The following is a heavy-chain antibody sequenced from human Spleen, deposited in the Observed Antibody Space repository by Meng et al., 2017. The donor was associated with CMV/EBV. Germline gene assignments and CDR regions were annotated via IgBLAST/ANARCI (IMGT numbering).Heavy chain of an antibody. Sequence: GESLKIPCAASGFTFSSYAMHWVRQAPGKGLEWVAVISYDGSNKYYADSVKGRFTISRDNSKNTLYLQMNSLRAEDTAVYYCARANGDYVDAFDMWGQGTMVTVSS. D-gene: IGHD4-17*01. CDR3: ARANGDYVDAFDM. CDR1: GFTFSSYA. J-gene: IGHJ3*02. CDR2: ISYDGSNK. V-gene: IGHV3-30-3*01.